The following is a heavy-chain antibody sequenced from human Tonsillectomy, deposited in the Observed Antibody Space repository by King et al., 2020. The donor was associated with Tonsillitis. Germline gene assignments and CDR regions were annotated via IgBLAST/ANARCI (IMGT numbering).Heavy chain of an antibody. V-gene: IGHV4-59*01. Sequence: QLQESGPGLVKPSETLSLTCTVSGGSISSYYWSWIRQPPGKGLEWIGYIYYSGSTNYNPSLKSRVTISVDTSKNQFSLKLSSVTAADAAVYYCARAAAGDTFDYWGQGTLVTVSS. CDR3: ARAAAGDTFDY. CDR1: GGSISSYY. J-gene: IGHJ4*02. D-gene: IGHD6-13*01. CDR2: IYYSGST.